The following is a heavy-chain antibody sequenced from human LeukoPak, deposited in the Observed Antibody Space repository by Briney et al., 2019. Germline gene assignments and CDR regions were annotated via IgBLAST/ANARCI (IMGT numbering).Heavy chain of an antibody. D-gene: IGHD1-1*01. CDR2: ISRSSRHV. V-gene: IGHV3-21*01. CDR3: VRDLIGSGSTTAYLHH. CDR1: GFTFSDYS. J-gene: IGHJ1*01. Sequence: GGSLRLSCAASGFTFSDYSMNWVRQAPGKGLEWVSSISRSSRHVYYAGSVKGRFTISRDNAKNSLYLQMNSLRAEDMAVYFCVRDLIGSGSTTAYLHHWGQGTLVTVSS.